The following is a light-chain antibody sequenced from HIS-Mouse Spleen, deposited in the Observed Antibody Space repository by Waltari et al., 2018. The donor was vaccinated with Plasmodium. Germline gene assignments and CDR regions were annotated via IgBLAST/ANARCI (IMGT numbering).Light chain of an antibody. J-gene: IGKJ4*01. CDR3: QQYDNHPLT. CDR2: DAS. V-gene: IGKV1-33*01. Sequence: DIQMTQSPSPMSASVGDRVNITCQASQEISNYLNWYQQKPGKAPKLLIYDASNLETGVPSRFSGSGSGTDFTFTISSLQPEDIATYYCQQYDNHPLTFGGGTKVEIK. CDR1: QEISNY.